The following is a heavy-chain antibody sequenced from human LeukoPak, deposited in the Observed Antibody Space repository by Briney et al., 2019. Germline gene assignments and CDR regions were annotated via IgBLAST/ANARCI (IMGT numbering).Heavy chain of an antibody. V-gene: IGHV3-9*01. J-gene: IGHJ6*02. Sequence: GRSLRLSCAASGFTFDDYAMHWVRQAPGKGLEWVSGMSWNSGSIGYADSVKGRFTISRDNAKNSLYLQMNSLRAEDTALYYCAKDFGGFGELFPYGMDVWGQGTTVTVSS. D-gene: IGHD3-10*01. CDR1: GFTFDDYA. CDR3: AKDFGGFGELFPYGMDV. CDR2: MSWNSGSI.